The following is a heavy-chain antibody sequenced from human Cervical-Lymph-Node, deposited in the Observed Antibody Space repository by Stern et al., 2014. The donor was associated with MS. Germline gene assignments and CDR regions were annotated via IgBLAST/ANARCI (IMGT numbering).Heavy chain of an antibody. D-gene: IGHD2-21*02. CDR3: ARGAYCGGDCYWGWFDS. Sequence: VQLVESGAEVTKPGSSVKVSCKASGGTFSDYAISWVRQAPGPGREWMGGIIPIFGSTDYSQNFQGRVTITADESTTTAYMDLSSLRSEDTAVYYCARGAYCGGDCYWGWFDSWGQGTLVTVSS. J-gene: IGHJ5*01. CDR1: GGTFSDYA. CDR2: IIPIFGST. V-gene: IGHV1-69*01.